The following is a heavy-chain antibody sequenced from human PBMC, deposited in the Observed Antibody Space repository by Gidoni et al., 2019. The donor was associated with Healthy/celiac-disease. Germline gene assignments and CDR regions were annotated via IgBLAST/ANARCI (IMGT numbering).Heavy chain of an antibody. V-gene: IGHV3-11*06. D-gene: IGHD6-13*01. CDR1: GFTFSDDY. J-gene: IGHJ4*02. Sequence: QVQLVESGGGLVKPGGSLRLSCAASGFTFSDDYMSWIRQAPGKGLEWVSYISSSSSYTNYADSVKGRFTISRDNAKNSLYLQMNSLRAEDTAVYYCARAVGSSSWYGYWGQGTLVTVSS. CDR3: ARAVGSSSWYGY. CDR2: ISSSSSYT.